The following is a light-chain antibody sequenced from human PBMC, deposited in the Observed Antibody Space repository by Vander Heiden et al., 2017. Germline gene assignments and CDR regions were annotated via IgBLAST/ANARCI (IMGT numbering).Light chain of an antibody. Sequence: ISCYGSSSNIGKNYVSWYQQVPGTAPKLLIYDNNKRPSGIPDRFSGSKSGTSATLGITGLQTGDEADYYCGTWDSSLSNAVFGTGTKVTVL. CDR2: DNN. J-gene: IGLJ1*01. CDR3: GTWDSSLSNAV. V-gene: IGLV1-51*01. CDR1: SSNIGKNY.